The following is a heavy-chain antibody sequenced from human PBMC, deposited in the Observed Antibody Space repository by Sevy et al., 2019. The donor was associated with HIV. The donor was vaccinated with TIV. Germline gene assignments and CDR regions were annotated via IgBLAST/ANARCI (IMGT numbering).Heavy chain of an antibody. CDR2: IYTGGIT. J-gene: IGHJ4*02. D-gene: IGHD3-22*01. CDR1: GITVSRNY. Sequence: GGSLRLSCVASGITVSRNYMTWVRQAPGKGLEWVSIIYTGGITKYADSVKGRFTMSIDNSRNTVYLQMNNLRAGDTAVYYCARGGYYDTSGLPEDLWGRGTLVTVSS. CDR3: ARGGYYDTSGLPEDL. V-gene: IGHV3-53*01.